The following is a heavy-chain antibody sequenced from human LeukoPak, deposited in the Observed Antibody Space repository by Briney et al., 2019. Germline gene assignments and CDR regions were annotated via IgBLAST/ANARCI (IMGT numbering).Heavy chain of an antibody. D-gene: IGHD3-22*01. CDR3: ARVQYYYDSSGYYSGYYCYYMDV. Sequence: SETLSLTCTVSGGSISSSSYYWGWIRQPPGKGLEWIGSIYYSGSTYYNPSLKSRVTISVDTSKNQFSLKLSSVTAADTAVYYCARVQYYYDSSGYYSGYYCYYMDVWGKGTTVTVSS. V-gene: IGHV4-39*01. CDR2: IYYSGST. J-gene: IGHJ6*03. CDR1: GGSISSSSYY.